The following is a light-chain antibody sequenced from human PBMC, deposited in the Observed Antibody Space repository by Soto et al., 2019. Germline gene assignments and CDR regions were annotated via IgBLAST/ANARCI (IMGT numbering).Light chain of an antibody. V-gene: IGKV3-20*01. J-gene: IGKJ2*01. Sequence: EIVLMQSPGTLSLSPGERATLSCRASQYMTRTYIAWYQQKPGQAPRLLIYAASNRATGIPDKFSGSGSGADYSLTISRLEPEDSAVYYCHQYDKAPQTLGQGTKVEIK. CDR1: QYMTRTY. CDR3: HQYDKAPQT. CDR2: AAS.